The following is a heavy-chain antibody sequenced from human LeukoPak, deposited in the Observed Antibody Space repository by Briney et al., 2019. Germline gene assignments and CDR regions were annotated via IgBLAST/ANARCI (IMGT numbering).Heavy chain of an antibody. Sequence: GGSLRLSCAASGFTVSSNYMSWVRQAPGKGLEWVAYIQFDGRNERYADSVKGRFTISRDNSRNTLYLQMNTLKVEDTAVYYCAKKKPGNGDRLDYWGQGTLLTVSS. J-gene: IGHJ4*02. CDR1: GFTVSSNY. V-gene: IGHV3-30*02. CDR2: IQFDGRNE. CDR3: AKKKPGNGDRLDY. D-gene: IGHD2-21*02.